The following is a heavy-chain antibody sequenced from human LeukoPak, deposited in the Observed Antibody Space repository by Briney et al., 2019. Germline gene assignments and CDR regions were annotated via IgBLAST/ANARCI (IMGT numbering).Heavy chain of an antibody. Sequence: GGSLRLSCAASGFTFSSYAMSWVRQAPGKELEWVSAISGSGGSTYYADSVKGRFTISRDNSKNTLYLQMNSLRAEDTAVYYCAKDRGDMGYYDSSGYEGYWGQGTLVTVSS. J-gene: IGHJ4*02. CDR1: GFTFSSYA. CDR3: AKDRGDMGYYDSSGYEGY. D-gene: IGHD3-22*01. CDR2: ISGSGGST. V-gene: IGHV3-23*01.